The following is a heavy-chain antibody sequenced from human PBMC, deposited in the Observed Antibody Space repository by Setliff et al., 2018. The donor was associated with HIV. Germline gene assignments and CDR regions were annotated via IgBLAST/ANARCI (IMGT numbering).Heavy chain of an antibody. J-gene: IGHJ4*02. CDR3: ARHPGISMIAVAGKRFDY. CDR1: GGSISGTSYY. D-gene: IGHD6-19*01. V-gene: IGHV4-39*01. CDR2: IYYSGNT. Sequence: LSLTCTVSGGSISGTSYYWGWVRQPPGRGLEWIGSIYYSGNTYYNPSLKSRVTTSVDTSKNQFFLKLSSVTAADTAVYYCARHPGISMIAVAGKRFDYWGQGTLVTVSS.